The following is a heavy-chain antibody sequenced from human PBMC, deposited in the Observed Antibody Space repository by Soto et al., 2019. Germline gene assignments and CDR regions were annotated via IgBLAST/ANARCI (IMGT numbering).Heavy chain of an antibody. Sequence: SVKVSCKASGGTFSSYAISWVRQAPGQGLEWMGGIIPIFGTANYAQKFQGRVTITADESTSTAYMELSSLRSEDTAVYYCARDRATVTTSSRGYSWFDPWGQGTLVTVSS. CDR3: ARDRATVTTSSRGYSWFDP. D-gene: IGHD4-4*01. V-gene: IGHV1-69*13. CDR2: IIPIFGTA. J-gene: IGHJ5*02. CDR1: GGTFSSYA.